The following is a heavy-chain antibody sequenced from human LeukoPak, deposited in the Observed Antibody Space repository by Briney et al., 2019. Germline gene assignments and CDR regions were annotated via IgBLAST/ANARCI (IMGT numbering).Heavy chain of an antibody. D-gene: IGHD6-13*01. CDR1: GFTFSSYA. CDR3: AEVRSGDIAAALNY. CDR2: ISGSGDNT. Sequence: GGSLRLSCAASGFTFSSYAMNWVRQAPGKGLEWVSGISGSGDNTYYADSVKGRFTISRDNSKNTLFLQMNSLRAEDTAVYYCAEVRSGDIAAALNYWGQGTLVPVSS. V-gene: IGHV3-23*01. J-gene: IGHJ4*02.